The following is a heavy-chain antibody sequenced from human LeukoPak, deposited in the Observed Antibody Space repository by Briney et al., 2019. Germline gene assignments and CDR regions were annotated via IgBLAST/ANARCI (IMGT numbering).Heavy chain of an antibody. D-gene: IGHD6-13*01. J-gene: IGHJ4*02. V-gene: IGHV3-33*01. Sequence: PGRSLRLSCAASGFTFSNYGMHWVRQAPGKGLEWVAVIWYDGSNEYYGDSVKGRFIISRDNSRNTLYLQMSSLRAEDTAVYYCTRGGATSSWYWFFWGQGTLVTVSS. CDR2: IWYDGSNE. CDR3: TRGGATSSWYWFF. CDR1: GFTFSNYG.